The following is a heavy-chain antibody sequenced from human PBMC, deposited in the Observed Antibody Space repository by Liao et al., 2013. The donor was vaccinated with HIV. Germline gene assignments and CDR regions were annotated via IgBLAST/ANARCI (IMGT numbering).Heavy chain of an antibody. J-gene: IGHJ6*03. CDR2: IYISGST. V-gene: IGHV4-59*10. CDR3: ARDLWLGYSYDPDEHYMDV. CDR1: GGSFSGYY. D-gene: IGHD5-18*01. Sequence: QVQLQQWGAGLLKPSETLSLTCAVYGGSFSGYYWSWIRQPAGKGLEWIGRIYISGSTNYNPSLRSRVSMSVDTSKNQFSLKLSSVTAADTAVYYCARDLWLGYSYDPDEHYMDVWGKGTTVTVSS.